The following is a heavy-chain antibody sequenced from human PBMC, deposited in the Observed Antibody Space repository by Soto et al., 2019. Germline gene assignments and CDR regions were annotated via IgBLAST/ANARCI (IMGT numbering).Heavy chain of an antibody. Sequence: SCAASGFTFSSYGMHWVRQAPGKGLEWVSAISGSGGSTYYADSVKGRFTISRDNSKNTLYLQMNSLRAEDTAVYYCAKITGFTTGLDYWGQGTLVTVSS. CDR3: AKITGFTTGLDY. CDR2: ISGSGGST. CDR1: GFTFSSYG. J-gene: IGHJ4*02. D-gene: IGHD1-20*01. V-gene: IGHV3-23*01.